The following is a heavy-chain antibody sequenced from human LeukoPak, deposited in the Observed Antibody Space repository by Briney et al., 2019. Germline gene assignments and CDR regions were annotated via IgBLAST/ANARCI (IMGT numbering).Heavy chain of an antibody. J-gene: IGHJ4*02. CDR1: GVSVSSNSAA. D-gene: IGHD6-19*01. Sequence: SQTLSLTCAISGVSVSSNSAAWYWIRQSPSRGLEWLGRTYYRSKWYNDYAVSVKGRITIDPDTSKNQFSLQLNSVTPEDTAVYYCARGAGSGWFDYWGQGTLVTVSS. V-gene: IGHV6-1*01. CDR2: TYYRSKWYN. CDR3: ARGAGSGWFDY.